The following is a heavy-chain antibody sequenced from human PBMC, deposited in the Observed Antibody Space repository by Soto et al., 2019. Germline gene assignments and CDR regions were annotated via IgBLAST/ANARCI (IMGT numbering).Heavy chain of an antibody. CDR2: LLRSGSTT. CDR3: AKDAVSGDGIWLLDS. J-gene: IGHJ4*02. V-gene: IGHV3-23*01. D-gene: IGHD4-17*01. Sequence: PGGSLRLSCAASGFTFTNYAMTWARQAPGKGLEWVSSLLRSGSTTYYADSVKGRFTISSDISANSLYLQVDSLRAEDTAVYYCAKDAVSGDGIWLLDSWGQGTVVTVSS. CDR1: GFTFTNYA.